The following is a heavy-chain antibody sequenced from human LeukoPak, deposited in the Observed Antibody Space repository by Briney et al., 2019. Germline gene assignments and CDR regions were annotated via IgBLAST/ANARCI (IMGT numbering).Heavy chain of an antibody. J-gene: IGHJ4*02. V-gene: IGHV3-30-3*02. CDR3: VKPDYGDYYFDY. CDR1: GFTFSSYA. D-gene: IGHD4-17*01. Sequence: PGRSLRLSCAASGFTFSSYAMHWVRQAPGKGLEWVAVISYDGSNKYYADSVKGRFTISRDNSKNTLYLQMSSLRAEDTAVYYCVKPDYGDYYFDYWGQGTLVTVSS. CDR2: ISYDGSNK.